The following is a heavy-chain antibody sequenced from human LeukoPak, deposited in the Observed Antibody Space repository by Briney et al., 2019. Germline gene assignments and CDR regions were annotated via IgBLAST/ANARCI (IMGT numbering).Heavy chain of an antibody. J-gene: IGHJ4*02. V-gene: IGHV3-43*02. Sequence: GGSLRLSCAASGFTFDDYAMHWVRQAPGKGLEWVSLISGDGGSTYYADSVKGRFTISRDNSKNSLYLQMNSLRTEDTALYYCARDIGGYSYPDYWGQGTLVTVSS. CDR2: ISGDGGST. CDR3: ARDIGGYSYPDY. D-gene: IGHD5-18*01. CDR1: GFTFDDYA.